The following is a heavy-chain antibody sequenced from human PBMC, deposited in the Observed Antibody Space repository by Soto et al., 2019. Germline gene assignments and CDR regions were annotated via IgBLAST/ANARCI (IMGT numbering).Heavy chain of an antibody. V-gene: IGHV1-69*13. J-gene: IGHJ5*02. CDR3: ARDPTYYGSRKNWFDP. CDR1: GVTFSSYA. D-gene: IGHD3-10*01. Sequence: GASVKVSCKASGVTFSSYAISWVRQAPGQGLEWMGGIIPIFGTANYAQKFQGRVTITADESTSTAYMELSSLRSEDTAVYYCARDPTYYGSRKNWFDPWGQGTLVTVSS. CDR2: IIPIFGTA.